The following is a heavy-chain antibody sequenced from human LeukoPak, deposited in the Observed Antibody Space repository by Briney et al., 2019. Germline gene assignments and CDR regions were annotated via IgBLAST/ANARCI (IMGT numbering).Heavy chain of an antibody. CDR3: ARGPNYFDY. CDR1: GFTFYSYW. V-gene: IGHV3-7*01. J-gene: IGHJ4*02. Sequence: GGSLRLSCAASGFTFYSYWMSWVRQAPGKGLEWVANIKHDGSERYYGESVKGRFSISRDNAKNSLYLQMNSLRAEDTAVYYCARGPNYFDYWGQGALVTVSS. CDR2: IKHDGSER.